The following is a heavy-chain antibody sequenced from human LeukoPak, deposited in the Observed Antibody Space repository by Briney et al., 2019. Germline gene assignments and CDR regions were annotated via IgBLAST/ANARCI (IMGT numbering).Heavy chain of an antibody. Sequence: ASVKVSFKASGYTFTGYYMHWVRQAPGQGLEWLGCIKSHSGDTNYAQKFQGRVTMTRDTSISTAYLELSSLTSDDTAVYCCARAPGALGYWGQGTLVTVSS. CDR1: GYTFTGYY. D-gene: IGHD3-10*01. J-gene: IGHJ4*02. V-gene: IGHV1-2*02. CDR3: ARAPGALGY. CDR2: IKSHSGDT.